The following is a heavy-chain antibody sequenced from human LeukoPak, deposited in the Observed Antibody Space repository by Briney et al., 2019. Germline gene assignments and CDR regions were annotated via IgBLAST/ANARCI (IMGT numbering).Heavy chain of an antibody. V-gene: IGHV1-2*02. CDR1: GYTFSDHY. J-gene: IGHJ4*02. D-gene: IGHD7-27*01. Sequence: ASVTVSRKTSGYTFSDHYVQWLRQAPGQGLEWMGWINPYSGDTSSARKFQGRVTMTKDTAITTEYLELTRLTSDDTAIYYCAREGRGSGHWAGFHFLGQGALVTVSS. CDR3: AREGRGSGHWAGFHF. CDR2: INPYSGDT.